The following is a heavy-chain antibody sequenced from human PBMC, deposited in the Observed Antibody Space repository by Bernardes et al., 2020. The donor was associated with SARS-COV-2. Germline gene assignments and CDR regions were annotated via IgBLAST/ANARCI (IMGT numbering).Heavy chain of an antibody. J-gene: IGHJ6*02. V-gene: IGHV1-18*01. Sequence: ASVKVSCKASGFTFTSYGFTWVRQAPGQGLEWMGWISAYNGDTNYAQKVRGRVTMTTDTSTSTVYMELRSLRSDDTAVYYCARGGSSGIYGMDVWGQGTTVTVSS. CDR1: GFTFTSYG. CDR3: ARGGSSGIYGMDV. CDR2: ISAYNGDT. D-gene: IGHD6-25*01.